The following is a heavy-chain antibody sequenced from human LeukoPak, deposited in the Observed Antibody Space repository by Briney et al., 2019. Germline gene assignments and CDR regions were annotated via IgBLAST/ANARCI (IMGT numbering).Heavy chain of an antibody. Sequence: KPSETLSLTCTVSGGSISSGDYYWSWIRQPPGKGLEWIGYIYYSGSTYYNPSLKSRVTISVDTSKNQFSQKLSSVTAADTAVYYCARLQKWFNWFDPWGQGTLVTVSS. V-gene: IGHV4-30-4*08. CDR2: IYYSGST. CDR3: ARLQKWFNWFDP. D-gene: IGHD2-8*01. J-gene: IGHJ5*02. CDR1: GGSISSGDYY.